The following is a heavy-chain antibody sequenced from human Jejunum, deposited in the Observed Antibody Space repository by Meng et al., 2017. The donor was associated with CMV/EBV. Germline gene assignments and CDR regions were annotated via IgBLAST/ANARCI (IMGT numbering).Heavy chain of an antibody. CDR3: ARGTPGRSYSDY. Sequence: VRLLQFGAAVKKPGASVRVSCEASGYTFASYGISWLRQAPGQGLEWMGWFVNNVDTYSAQKFQGRVTMTTDTHTSTAFMELRSLRSDDTAVYYCARGTPGRSYSDYWGQGTLVTVSS. D-gene: IGHD3-10*01. J-gene: IGHJ4*02. CDR1: GYTFASYG. CDR2: FVNNVDT. V-gene: IGHV1-18*01.